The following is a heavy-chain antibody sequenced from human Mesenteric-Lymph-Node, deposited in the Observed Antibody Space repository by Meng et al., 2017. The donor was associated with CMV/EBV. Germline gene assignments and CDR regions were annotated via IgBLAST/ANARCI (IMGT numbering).Heavy chain of an antibody. CDR2: IYYSGST. J-gene: IGHJ4*02. Sequence: SETLSLTCTVSGGSISSYYWSWIRQPPGKGLEWIGYIYYSGSTNYNPSLKSRVTISVDTSKNQFSLKLSSVTAADTAVYYCARSPDSSGYYLQSAFNYWGQGTLVTVSS. CDR3: ARSPDSSGYYLQSAFNY. CDR1: GGSISSYY. D-gene: IGHD3-22*01. V-gene: IGHV4-59*12.